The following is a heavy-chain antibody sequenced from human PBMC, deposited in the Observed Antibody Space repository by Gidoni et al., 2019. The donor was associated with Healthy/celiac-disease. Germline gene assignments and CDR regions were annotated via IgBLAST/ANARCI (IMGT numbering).Heavy chain of an antibody. Sequence: EVQLVESGGGLVQPGGSLILPCASSGFTFSSYSMNWVRQAPGKGLEWVSYISSSSSTIYYADSVKGRFTISRDNAKNSLYLQMNSLRAEDTAVYYCARDTPGGSYYPFREYYFDYWGQGTLVTVSS. J-gene: IGHJ4*02. D-gene: IGHD1-26*01. CDR2: ISSSSSTI. V-gene: IGHV3-48*01. CDR1: GFTFSSYS. CDR3: ARDTPGGSYYPFREYYFDY.